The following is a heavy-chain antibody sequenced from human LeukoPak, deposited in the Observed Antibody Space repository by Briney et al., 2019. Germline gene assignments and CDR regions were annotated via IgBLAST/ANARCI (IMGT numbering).Heavy chain of an antibody. V-gene: IGHV1-18*04. CDR1: GYTFTGYY. CDR3: ARGAYGDK. J-gene: IGHJ4*02. CDR2: ISTQSGNT. D-gene: IGHD4-17*01. Sequence: ASVKVSCKASGYTFTGYYMHWVRQAPGQGLEWMGWISTQSGNTNYAQKVQGRLTLTTDRPTNTAYMELRSLRSDDTAVYYCARGAYGDKWGQGTMVTVSS.